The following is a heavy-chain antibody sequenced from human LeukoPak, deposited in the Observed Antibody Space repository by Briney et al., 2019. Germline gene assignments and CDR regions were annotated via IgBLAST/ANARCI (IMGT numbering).Heavy chain of an antibody. V-gene: IGHV4-59*01. CDR3: ARDSASSTSAYFDY. CDR1: GGSISSYY. CDR2: IYYSGST. Sequence: SETLSLTCTVSGGSISSYYWSWIRQPPGKGLEWIGYIYYSGSTNYNPSPKSRVTISVDTSKNQFSLKLSSVTAADTAVYYCARDSASSTSAYFDYWGQATLVTVSS. J-gene: IGHJ4*02. D-gene: IGHD2-2*01.